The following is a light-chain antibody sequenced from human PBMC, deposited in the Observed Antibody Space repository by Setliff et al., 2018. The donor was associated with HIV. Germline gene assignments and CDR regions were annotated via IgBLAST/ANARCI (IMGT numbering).Light chain of an antibody. CDR2: EVS. CDR3: GSYTSSSTPYV. J-gene: IGLJ1*01. Sequence: QSALAQSASVSGSPGQSITISCTGTSSDVNGYNYVSWYQQHPGKAPKLMIYEVSNRPSGVSNRFSGSKSGNTASLTISGLQAEDEADYYCGSYTSSSTPYVFGTGTKVTVL. V-gene: IGLV2-14*01. CDR1: SSDVNGYNY.